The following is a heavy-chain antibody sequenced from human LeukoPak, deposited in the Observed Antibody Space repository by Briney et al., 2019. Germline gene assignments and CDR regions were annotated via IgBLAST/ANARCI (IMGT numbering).Heavy chain of an antibody. Sequence: SVTLSCKASGYTLTDYYIHWVRQAPGPGLEWMDWINPNSGNRNYTRQFTGTVTMTRDTSINTAYVEVSGLRSDDTAVYYCARTPSFGSVAFDIWGQGTMVTVSS. V-gene: IGHV1-2*07. CDR1: GYTLTDYY. CDR2: INPNSGNR. D-gene: IGHD3-10*01. J-gene: IGHJ3*02. CDR3: ARTPSFGSVAFDI.